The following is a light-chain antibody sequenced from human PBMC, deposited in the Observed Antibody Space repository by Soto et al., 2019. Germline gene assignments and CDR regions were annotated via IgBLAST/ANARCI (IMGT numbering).Light chain of an antibody. CDR3: QQYFSSPRVT. CDR2: GAS. CDR1: QSVSSSY. V-gene: IGKV3-20*01. Sequence: EIVLTQSPGTLSLSPGERATLSCRASQSVSSSYLAWYQQKPGQAPRLLIYGASSRATGIPDRFSGSGSGTDYSLTISRLGPEDVGVYYWQQYFSSPRVTFGGGTKVEIK. J-gene: IGKJ4*01.